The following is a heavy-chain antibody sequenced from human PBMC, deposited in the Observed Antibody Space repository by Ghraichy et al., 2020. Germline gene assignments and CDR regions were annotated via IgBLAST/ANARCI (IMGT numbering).Heavy chain of an antibody. J-gene: IGHJ5*02. CDR3: ARGGLLWFGEPARFDP. CDR1: GGTFSSYA. CDR2: IIPIFGTA. V-gene: IGHV1-69*13. D-gene: IGHD3-10*01. Sequence: SVKVSCKASGGTFSSYAISWVRQAPGQGLEWMGGIIPIFGTANYAQKFQGRVTITADESTSTAYMELSSLRSEDTAVYYCARGGLLWFGEPARFDPWGQGTLVTVSS.